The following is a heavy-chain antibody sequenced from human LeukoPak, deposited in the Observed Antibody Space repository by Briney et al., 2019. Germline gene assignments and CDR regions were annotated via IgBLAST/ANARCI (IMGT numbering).Heavy chain of an antibody. CDR1: GFTFNTYG. CDR2: IRYDGSNK. D-gene: IGHD6-19*01. Sequence: PGGSLRLSCAASGFTFNTYGMHWVRQAPGKGLEWVAFIRYDGSNKYYADSVKGRFTISRDNAKNSLYLQMNSLRAEDTAVYYCARKNWGLWYSSGWGQGTLVTVSS. CDR3: ARKNWGLWYSSG. V-gene: IGHV3-30*02. J-gene: IGHJ4*02.